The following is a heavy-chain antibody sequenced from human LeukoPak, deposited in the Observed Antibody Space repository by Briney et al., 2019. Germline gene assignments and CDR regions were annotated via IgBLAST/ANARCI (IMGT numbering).Heavy chain of an antibody. Sequence: SQTLSLTCAISGDSFSSNSAAWNWLRQSPWRGLEWLGRTYYRYKWYNDYAVSVKSLITINPDTSKNQFSLQLNSVTPGDTAVYYCARAPPGVVVPAARKGFDYWGQGTLVTVSS. D-gene: IGHD2-2*01. J-gene: IGHJ4*02. V-gene: IGHV6-1*03. CDR3: ARAPPGVVVPAARKGFDY. CDR2: TYYRYKWYN. CDR1: GDSFSSNSAA.